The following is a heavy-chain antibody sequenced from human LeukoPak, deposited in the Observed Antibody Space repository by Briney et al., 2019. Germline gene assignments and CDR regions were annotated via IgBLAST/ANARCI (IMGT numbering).Heavy chain of an antibody. D-gene: IGHD5-24*01. Sequence: ASVKVSCKASGYTFTGYYMHWVRQAPGQGLEWMGWINPNSGGTNYAQKFQGRVTMTRDTSISTAYMELSRLRSDDTAVYYCASLVDSILREGIDAFDIWGQGTMVTVSS. V-gene: IGHV1-2*02. CDR2: INPNSGGT. CDR1: GYTFTGYY. CDR3: ASLVDSILREGIDAFDI. J-gene: IGHJ3*02.